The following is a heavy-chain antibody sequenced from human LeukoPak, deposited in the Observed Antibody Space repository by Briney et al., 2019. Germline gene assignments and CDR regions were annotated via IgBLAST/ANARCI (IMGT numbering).Heavy chain of an antibody. CDR3: ARGSDYGANLIDY. J-gene: IGHJ4*02. D-gene: IGHD4-23*01. CDR2: INHSGNS. Sequence: SETLSLTCAVYGGSFSDYYWSWIRQPPGKGLEWIGEINHSGNSNYNPSLKSRVTISVDTSKNQFSLKLSSVAAADTAVYYCARGSDYGANLIDYWGQGTLVTVSS. CDR1: GGSFSDYY. V-gene: IGHV4-34*01.